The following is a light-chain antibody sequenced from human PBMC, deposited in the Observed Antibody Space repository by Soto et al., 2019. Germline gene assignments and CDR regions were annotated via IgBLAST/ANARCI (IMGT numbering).Light chain of an antibody. J-gene: IGKJ3*01. CDR2: AAA. CDR1: QGINNY. CDR3: PNYNSGPRT. V-gene: IGKV1-27*01. Sequence: DIQMTQSPSSLSASVGDRVTITCRASQGINNYVAWYQQKPGKVPELLIYAAATLQSGVPPPFSGSGSGTDFTLTLNSLQPEDVATYYCPNYNSGPRTFGPGTKGDIK.